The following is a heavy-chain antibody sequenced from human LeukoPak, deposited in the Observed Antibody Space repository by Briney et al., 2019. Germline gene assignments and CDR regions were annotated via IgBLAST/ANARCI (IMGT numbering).Heavy chain of an antibody. CDR2: IIPIFGTA. Sequence: SVKVSCKASGYTFTGYYMHWVRQAPGQGLEWMGGIIPIFGTANYAQKFQGRVTITADESTSTAYMELSSLRSEDTAVYYCARKSTYYYDSSGYYYGWFDPWGQGTLVTVSS. J-gene: IGHJ5*02. V-gene: IGHV1-69*13. CDR1: GYTFTGYY. CDR3: ARKSTYYYDSSGYYYGWFDP. D-gene: IGHD3-22*01.